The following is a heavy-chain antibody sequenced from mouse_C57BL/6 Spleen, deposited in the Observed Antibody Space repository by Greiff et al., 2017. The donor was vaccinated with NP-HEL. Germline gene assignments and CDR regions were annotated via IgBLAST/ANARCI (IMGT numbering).Heavy chain of an antibody. Sequence: QVQLQQPGAELVMPGASVKLSCKASGYTFTSYWMHWVKQRPGQGLEWIGEIDPSDSYTNYNQKFKGKSTLTVDKSSSTAYMQLSSLTSEDSAVYYCARAMITRAMDYWGQGTSVTVSS. V-gene: IGHV1-69*01. CDR2: IDPSDSYT. CDR1: GYTFTSYW. D-gene: IGHD2-4*01. J-gene: IGHJ4*01. CDR3: ARAMITRAMDY.